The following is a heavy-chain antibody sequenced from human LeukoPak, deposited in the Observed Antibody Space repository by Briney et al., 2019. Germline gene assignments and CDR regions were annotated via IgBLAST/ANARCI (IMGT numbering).Heavy chain of an antibody. CDR3: ARGYSSPVPNFDY. V-gene: IGHV1-2*02. Sequence: VKVSCEASGYTFSDYYMHWVRQAPGQGLEWMGWINPNNGGTSYAQKFQGRVTMTRDTSITTSYMELPSLTSDDTAVYYCARGYSSPVPNFDYWGQGTLVTVSS. J-gene: IGHJ4*02. D-gene: IGHD6-13*01. CDR2: INPNNGGT. CDR1: GYTFSDYY.